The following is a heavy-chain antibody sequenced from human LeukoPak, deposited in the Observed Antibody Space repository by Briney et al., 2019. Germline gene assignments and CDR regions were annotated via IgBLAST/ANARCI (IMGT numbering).Heavy chain of an antibody. CDR3: ARMGVYYYYYYMDV. Sequence: SETLSLTCTVSGGSISSYYWSWLRQPPGKGLEWIGYIYYSGSTNYNPSLKSRVTISVDTSKNQFSLKLSSVTAADTAVYYCARMGVYYYYYYMDVWGKGTTVTVSS. CDR1: GGSISSYY. CDR2: IYYSGST. D-gene: IGHD2-8*01. V-gene: IGHV4-59*01. J-gene: IGHJ6*03.